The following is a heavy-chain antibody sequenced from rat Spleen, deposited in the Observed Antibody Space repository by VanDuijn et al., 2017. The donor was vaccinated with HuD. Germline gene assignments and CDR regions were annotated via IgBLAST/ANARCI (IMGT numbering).Heavy chain of an antibody. CDR1: GFIFSDYY. CDR3: TREGAY. Sequence: EVQLVESGGGLVQPGGSLKLSCGASGFIFSDYYMAWVRQAPTKGLEWVASMSHDGGSTYYPDSVKGRFTISRDNAKSTLYLQMNSLRSEDTATYYCTREGAYWGQGTLVTVSS. J-gene: IGHJ3*01. CDR2: MSHDGGST. V-gene: IGHV5-20*01.